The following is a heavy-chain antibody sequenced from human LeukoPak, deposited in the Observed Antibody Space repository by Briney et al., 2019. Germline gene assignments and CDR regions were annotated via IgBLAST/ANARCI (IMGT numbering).Heavy chain of an antibody. Sequence: PGRSLRLSFAASGFIFGDYGMYSVRQAPGKGLEWVSGINWNRDRRGYADSVKGRFTISRDNAKNSLYMQMNSVRAEDTALYYCARASYYYDTSGLGAFDVWGQGTTVVVSS. V-gene: IGHV3-9*01. D-gene: IGHD3-22*01. CDR1: GFIFGDYG. CDR3: ARASYYYDTSGLGAFDV. CDR2: INWNRDRR. J-gene: IGHJ3*01.